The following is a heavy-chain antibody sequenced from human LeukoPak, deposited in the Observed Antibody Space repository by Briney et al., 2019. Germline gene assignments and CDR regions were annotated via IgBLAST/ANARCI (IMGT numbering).Heavy chain of an antibody. CDR3: ARGSSTWYSDWLDP. D-gene: IGHD6-13*01. CDR2: IYSDGNT. V-gene: IGHV3-53*01. CDR1: GFTVSSNY. Sequence: GGSLRLSCAASGFTVSSNYMNWVRQAPGNGLEWVSVIYSDGNTYYADSVKGRFTISRDNSKNTLYLQMNSLRAEDTAVYYCARGSSTWYSDWLDPWGQGTLVTVSS. J-gene: IGHJ5*02.